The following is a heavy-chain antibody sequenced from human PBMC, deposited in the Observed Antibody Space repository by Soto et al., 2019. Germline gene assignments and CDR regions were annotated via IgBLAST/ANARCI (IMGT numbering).Heavy chain of an antibody. CDR1: GFSFSSYA. CDR3: ARGSPGPVDH. CDR2: ISGSGGTT. J-gene: IGHJ4*02. Sequence: PGGSLRLSCVASGFSFSSYAMSWVRQAPGEGLEWVSSISGSGGTTYYADSVKGRFTISRDNSKNTAYMELRSLRSQDTAVYYCARGSPGPVDHWGQGTQVTVSS. V-gene: IGHV3-23*01. D-gene: IGHD3-10*01.